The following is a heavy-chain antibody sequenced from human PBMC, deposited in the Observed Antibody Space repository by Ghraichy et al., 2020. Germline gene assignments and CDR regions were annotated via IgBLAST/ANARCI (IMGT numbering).Heavy chain of an antibody. V-gene: IGHV3-48*02. CDR3: AREVRNRADGFDI. CDR2: ISSGSTII. Sequence: LSLTCAASGFTFSSYSMNWVRQAPGKGLEWVSYISSGSTIIHYADSVKGRFTISRDNAKNSLYFQMNSLRDEDTAVYYCAREVRNRADGFDIWGQGTLVTVSS. J-gene: IGHJ3*02. D-gene: IGHD2/OR15-2a*01. CDR1: GFTFSSYS.